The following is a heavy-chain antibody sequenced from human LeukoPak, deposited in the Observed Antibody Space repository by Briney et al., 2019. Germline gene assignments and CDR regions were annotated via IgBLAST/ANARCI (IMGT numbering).Heavy chain of an antibody. J-gene: IGHJ6*03. CDR1: SGSISSSNW. CDR2: IYHSGST. Sequence: SGTLSLTCAVSSGSISSSNWWSWVRQPPGKGLEWIGEIYHSGSTNYNPSLKSRVTISVDTSKNQFSLKLSSVTAADTAVYYCARGSGYSYGYDYYYYYMDVWGKGTTVTVSS. D-gene: IGHD5-18*01. V-gene: IGHV4-4*02. CDR3: ARGSGYSYGYDYYYYYMDV.